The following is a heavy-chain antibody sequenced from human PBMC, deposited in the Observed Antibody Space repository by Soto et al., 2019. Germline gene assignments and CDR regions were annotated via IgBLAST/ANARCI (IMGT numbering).Heavy chain of an antibody. V-gene: IGHV3-30*18. CDR2: ISYDGSNK. D-gene: IGHD2-21*02. CDR1: GFTFSSYG. J-gene: IGHJ2*01. Sequence: GGSLRLSCAASGFTFSSYGMHWVRQAPGKGLEWVAVISYDGSNKYYADSVKGRFTISRDNSKNTLYLQMNSLRAEDTAVYYCAKDSTVVVTAIGSWYFDLWGRGTLVILSS. CDR3: AKDSTVVVTAIGSWYFDL.